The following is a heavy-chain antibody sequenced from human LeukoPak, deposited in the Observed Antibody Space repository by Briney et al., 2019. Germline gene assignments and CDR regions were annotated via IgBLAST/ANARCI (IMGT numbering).Heavy chain of an antibody. CDR2: IGAYNGNT. D-gene: IGHD2/OR15-2a*01. CDR1: GYTFTSFG. J-gene: IGHJ6*02. Sequence: ASVKVPCKASGYTFTSFGISWVRQAPGQGLEWTGWIGAYNGNTNYAQKFQGRVTMTTDTSTSTAYMELRSLRSDDTAVYYCAREKNYGMDVWGQGTTVTVSS. V-gene: IGHV1-18*01. CDR3: AREKNYGMDV.